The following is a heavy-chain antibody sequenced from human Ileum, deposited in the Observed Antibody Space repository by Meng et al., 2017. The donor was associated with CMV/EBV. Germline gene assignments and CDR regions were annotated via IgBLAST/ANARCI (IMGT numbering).Heavy chain of an antibody. V-gene: IGHV4-30-4*08. CDR3: VRQVVAASFDY. J-gene: IGHJ4*02. D-gene: IGHD2-15*01. CDR2: IYYSGSP. Sequence: QVRRHGPAPGLVKPSQTLSLTCTVSGGSITCGNYYWSWIRQPPGRGLEWIGYIYYSGSPYYKPSLKSRVTISLDTSKNQFSLNLRSVTATDSAVYYCVRQVVAASFDYWGQGALVTVSS. CDR1: GGSITCGNYY.